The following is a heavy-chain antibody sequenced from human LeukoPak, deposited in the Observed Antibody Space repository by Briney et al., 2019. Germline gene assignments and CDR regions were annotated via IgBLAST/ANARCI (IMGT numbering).Heavy chain of an antibody. V-gene: IGHV3-23*01. CDR2: ISGSGGST. Sequence: PGGSLRLSCAASGFTFSSYAMSWVRQAPGKGLEWVSAISGSGGSTYYADSVKGRFTISRDNSKNTLYLQMNSLRAEDTAVYYCAKSLYYDILTGYWDVWGQGTTVTVSS. CDR3: AKSLYYDILTGYWDV. J-gene: IGHJ6*02. CDR1: GFTFSSYA. D-gene: IGHD3-9*01.